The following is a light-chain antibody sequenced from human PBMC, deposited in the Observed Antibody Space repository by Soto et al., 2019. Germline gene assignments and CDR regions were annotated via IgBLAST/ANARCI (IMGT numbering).Light chain of an antibody. J-gene: IGLJ2*01. Sequence: QSALTQPPSASGSPGQSVTISCTGTSSDVGGYNFVSWYQQHPGKAPKLLIYGVSKRPSGVPDRFSGSKSDNTASLTVSGLQAEDEADYYCSSFAGGNNLLFGGGTKVTVL. V-gene: IGLV2-8*01. CDR2: GVS. CDR3: SSFAGGNNLL. CDR1: SSDVGGYNF.